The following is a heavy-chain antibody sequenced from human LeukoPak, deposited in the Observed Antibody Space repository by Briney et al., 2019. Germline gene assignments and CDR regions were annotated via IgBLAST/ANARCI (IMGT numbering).Heavy chain of an antibody. D-gene: IGHD5-18*01. CDR1: GTSINTDVNY. V-gene: IGHV4-31*03. CDR2: IYYSGST. CDR3: AREGRGYAADY. Sequence: PSQTLSLTCTVSGTSINTDVNYWSWIRQSPRKGLEWIGYIYYSGSTYYNPSLKSRVTISVDTSKNQFSLKLSSVTAADTAVYYCAREGRGYAADYWGQGTLVTVSS. J-gene: IGHJ4*02.